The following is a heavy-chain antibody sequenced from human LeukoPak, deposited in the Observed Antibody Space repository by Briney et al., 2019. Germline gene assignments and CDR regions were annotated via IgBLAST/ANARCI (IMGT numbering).Heavy chain of an antibody. Sequence: PSETLSLTCTVSGGSINSSNFHWGWIRQSPGKGLEWIGTVFHSGKTYYNPSLESRITISIDTSKNQFSLKVSSVTAADTAVYYCARDYSLPAEFWSGSSTHYYYYGMDVWGQGTTVTVSS. V-gene: IGHV4-39*07. J-gene: IGHJ6*02. D-gene: IGHD3-3*01. CDR1: GGSINSSNFH. CDR3: ARDYSLPAEFWSGSSTHYYYYGMDV. CDR2: VFHSGKT.